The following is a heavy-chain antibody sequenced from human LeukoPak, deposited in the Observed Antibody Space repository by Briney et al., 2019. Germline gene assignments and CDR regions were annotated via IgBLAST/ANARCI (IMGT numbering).Heavy chain of an antibody. V-gene: IGHV3-49*03. Sequence: GGSLRLSCTASGFTFGDYAMSWFRQAPGKGLECVSFIRSKAYGGTTEYAASVQGRFTISRDDSKSIAYLQINSLKTEDTAVYYCTSARHIVGAGAHDAFDIWGQGTMVTVSS. D-gene: IGHD1-26*01. CDR2: IRSKAYGGTT. CDR1: GFTFGDYA. J-gene: IGHJ3*02. CDR3: TSARHIVGAGAHDAFDI.